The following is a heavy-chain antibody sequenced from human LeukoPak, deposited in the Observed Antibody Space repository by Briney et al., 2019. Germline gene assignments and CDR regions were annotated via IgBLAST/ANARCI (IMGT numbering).Heavy chain of an antibody. J-gene: IGHJ4*02. CDR1: GGSISSGGYY. Sequence: SETLSLTCTVSGGSISSGGYYWSWIRQHPGKGLEWIGYIYYSGSTYYNPSLKSRVTISVDTSKNRFSLKLSSVTAADTAVYYCARELAVAGIDYWGQGTLVTVSS. V-gene: IGHV4-31*03. D-gene: IGHD6-19*01. CDR3: ARELAVAGIDY. CDR2: IYYSGST.